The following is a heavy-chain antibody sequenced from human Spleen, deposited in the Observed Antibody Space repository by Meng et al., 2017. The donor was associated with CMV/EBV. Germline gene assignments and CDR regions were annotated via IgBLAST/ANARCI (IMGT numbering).Heavy chain of an antibody. Sequence: GGSLRLSCATSGFTFHDYAMYWARQVPGQGLEWVSGISWNSATIGYASSVRGRFTISRDNARNSLHLQMNSLTVEDTALYYCAKHSRIAAPSGYGMDVWGQGTRVTVSS. CDR2: ISWNSATI. CDR1: GFTFHDYA. D-gene: IGHD6-13*01. J-gene: IGHJ6*02. CDR3: AKHSRIAAPSGYGMDV. V-gene: IGHV3-9*01.